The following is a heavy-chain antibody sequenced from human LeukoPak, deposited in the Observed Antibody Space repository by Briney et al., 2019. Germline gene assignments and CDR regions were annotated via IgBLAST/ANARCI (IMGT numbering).Heavy chain of an antibody. V-gene: IGHV4-38-2*02. J-gene: IGHJ5*02. CDR1: GYSISSGYY. Sequence: SETLSLTCTVSGYSISSGYYWGWIRQPPGKGLEWIGEINHSGSTNYNPSLKSRVTISVDTSKNQFSLKLSSVTAADTAVYYCARAGRDGYNYNWFDPWGQGTLVTVSS. CDR3: ARAGRDGYNYNWFDP. D-gene: IGHD5-24*01. CDR2: INHSGST.